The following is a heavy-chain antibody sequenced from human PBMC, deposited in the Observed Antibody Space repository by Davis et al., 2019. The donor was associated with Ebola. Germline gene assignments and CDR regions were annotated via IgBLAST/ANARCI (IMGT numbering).Heavy chain of an antibody. CDR3: ARIDCFDTSGYATNTDY. CDR1: GYRFTSYW. CDR2: IDPSDSHT. D-gene: IGHD3-22*01. J-gene: IGHJ4*02. Sequence: GESLKISCKGSGYRFTSYWISWVRQMPGKGLEWMGRIDPSDSHTMYSPSFQGHVTISADKSITTAYLQWSSLKASDTAMYYCARIDCFDTSGYATNTDYWGQGTLVTVSS. V-gene: IGHV5-10-1*01.